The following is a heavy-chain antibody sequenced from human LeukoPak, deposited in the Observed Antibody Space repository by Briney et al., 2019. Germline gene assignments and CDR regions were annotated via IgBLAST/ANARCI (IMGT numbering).Heavy chain of an antibody. CDR2: ISYDGSNK. CDR3: AKVGGSKYYFDY. Sequence: GRSLRLSCAASGFTFSSYGMHWVRQAPGKGLEWVAVISYDGSNKYYADSVKGRFTISRDNSKNTLNLQMNSLRAEDTAVYYCAKVGGSKYYFDYWGQGTLVTVSS. D-gene: IGHD2-15*01. CDR1: GFTFSSYG. V-gene: IGHV3-30*18. J-gene: IGHJ4*02.